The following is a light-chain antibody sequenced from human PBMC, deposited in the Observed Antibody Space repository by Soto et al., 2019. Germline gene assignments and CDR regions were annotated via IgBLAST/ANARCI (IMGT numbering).Light chain of an antibody. CDR3: QQYDIWPPLT. J-gene: IGKJ4*01. CDR2: GAS. V-gene: IGKV3-20*01. Sequence: EIVLTQSPGTLSLSPGERATLSCRAIQSVSSSYLAWYQQKPGQAPRLLIYGASMRASGVPVRFSGSGSGTDFTLTISSLQSEDSAVYYCQQYDIWPPLTFGGGTKVDIK. CDR1: QSVSSSY.